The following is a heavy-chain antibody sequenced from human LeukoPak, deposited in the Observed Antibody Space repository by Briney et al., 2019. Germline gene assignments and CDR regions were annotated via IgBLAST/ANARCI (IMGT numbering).Heavy chain of an antibody. V-gene: IGHV1-46*01. CDR1: GYTFTGYY. CDR3: ARDGGRPQKMAAFDY. Sequence: ASVKVSCKASGYTFTGYYMHWVRQAPGQGLEWMGIINPSGGSTSYAQKFQGRATMTRDTSTSTVYMELSSLRSEDTAVYYCARDGGRPQKMAAFDYWGQGTLVTVSS. D-gene: IGHD5-24*01. CDR2: INPSGGST. J-gene: IGHJ4*02.